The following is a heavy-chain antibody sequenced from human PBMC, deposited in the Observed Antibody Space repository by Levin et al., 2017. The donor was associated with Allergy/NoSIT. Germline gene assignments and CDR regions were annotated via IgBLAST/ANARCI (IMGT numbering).Heavy chain of an antibody. CDR2: ISYDGSNK. Sequence: GESLKISCAASGFTFSSYAMHWVRQAPGKGLEWVAVISYDGSNKYYADSVKGRFTISRDNSKNTLYLQMNSLRAEDTAVYYCARDGARGAMAYYFDYWGQGTLVTVSS. J-gene: IGHJ4*02. CDR3: ARDGARGAMAYYFDY. CDR1: GFTFSSYA. D-gene: IGHD3-10*01. V-gene: IGHV3-30-3*01.